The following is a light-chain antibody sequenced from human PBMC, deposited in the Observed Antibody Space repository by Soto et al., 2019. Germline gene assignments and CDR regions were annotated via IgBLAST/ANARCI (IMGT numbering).Light chain of an antibody. J-gene: IGKJ5*01. CDR2: TAS. V-gene: IGKV1-39*01. CDR1: QTISTY. Sequence: DIQMTQSPSSLAASVGDRVTITCRASQTISTYLNWYQQKPGKAPKLLIYTASSLQSGVPSRFSGSGSGTDFTLTISSLQPEDFATYYCQQANSFPITCGQGTRREIK. CDR3: QQANSFPIT.